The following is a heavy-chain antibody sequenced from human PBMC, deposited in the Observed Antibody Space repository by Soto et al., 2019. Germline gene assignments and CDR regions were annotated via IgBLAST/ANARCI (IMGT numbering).Heavy chain of an antibody. CDR1: GFTFSNYA. V-gene: IGHV3-23*01. D-gene: IGHD2-15*01. CDR2: VGGSGDST. J-gene: IGHJ4*02. Sequence: EVQLLDSGGGLVQPGGSLRLSCAAAGFTFSNYAMSWVRRAPGKGLEWVTGVGGSGDSTYYADSVKGRCTISRDNSKDTLYLQMNGRRAEDTAVYYCAKSPLGYCSGGSCYPPHYFDYGGQGTLVTVSS. CDR3: AKSPLGYCSGGSCYPPHYFDY.